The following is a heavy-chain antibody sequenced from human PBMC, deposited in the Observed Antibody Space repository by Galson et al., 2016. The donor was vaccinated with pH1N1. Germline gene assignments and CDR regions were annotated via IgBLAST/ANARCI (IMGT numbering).Heavy chain of an antibody. V-gene: IGHV5-51*03. J-gene: IGHJ2*01. CDR3: ARYAVTYYYDSSGYPDWYFDL. Sequence: QSGAEVTKPGESLKISCKGSGYSFTSYWIGWVRQMPGKGLEWMGIIYPGDSDTRYSPSFQGQVAISADKSTSTAYLQWNSLKASDTAIYYCARYAVTYYYDSSGYPDWYFDLWGRGTLVTVSS. CDR2: IYPGDSDT. CDR1: GYSFTSYW. D-gene: IGHD3-22*01.